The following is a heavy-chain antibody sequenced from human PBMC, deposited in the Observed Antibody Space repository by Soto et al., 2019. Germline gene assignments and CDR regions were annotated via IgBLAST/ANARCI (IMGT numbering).Heavy chain of an antibody. D-gene: IGHD3-10*01. CDR3: ARLGLYSCGSGSCYPGYFDS. J-gene: IGHJ4*02. Sequence: PSETLSLTCTVTGASVINDYWNWIRQPPGKGLEWIGFVYDSGSTSYNSSLKSRLTISVDTPKNLFSLKLSSVTAADTAMYYCARLGLYSCGSGSCYPGYFDSWGQGTLVTGSS. V-gene: IGHV4-59*08. CDR1: GASVINDY. CDR2: VYDSGST.